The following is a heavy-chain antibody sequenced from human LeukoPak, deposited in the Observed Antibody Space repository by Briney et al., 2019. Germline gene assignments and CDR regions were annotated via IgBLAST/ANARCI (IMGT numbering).Heavy chain of an antibody. V-gene: IGHV1-69*04. CDR1: GGTFSSYA. CDR3: SREGIAAAGTLTYLDY. Sequence: SVKVSCKASGGTFSSYAISWVRQAPGQGLEWMGRIIPILGIANYAQKFQGRVTITAAKSTSKAYMDLSSQRPEEAAVYYCSREGIAAAGTLTYLDYRGQGTLVTVSS. CDR2: IIPILGIA. J-gene: IGHJ4*02. D-gene: IGHD6-13*01.